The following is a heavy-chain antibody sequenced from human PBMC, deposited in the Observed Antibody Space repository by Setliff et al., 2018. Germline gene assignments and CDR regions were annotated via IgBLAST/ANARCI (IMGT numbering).Heavy chain of an antibody. CDR3: ARGVYCSSTSCSPGLNWFDP. V-gene: IGHV4-61*02. D-gene: IGHD2-2*01. J-gene: IGHJ5*02. CDR2: IYTSGST. Sequence: SETLSLTCTVSGGSIGSGSYYWSWIRQPAGKGLEWIGRIYTSGSTNYNPSLKSRVTISVDTSKNQFSLKLSSVTAADTAVYYCARGVYCSSTSCSPGLNWFDPWGQGTLVTVSS. CDR1: GGSIGSGSYY.